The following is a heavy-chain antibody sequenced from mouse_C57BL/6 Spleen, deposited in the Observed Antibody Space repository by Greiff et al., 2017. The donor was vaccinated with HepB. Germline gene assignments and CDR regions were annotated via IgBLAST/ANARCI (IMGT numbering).Heavy chain of an antibody. V-gene: IGHV1-55*01. CDR3: ARSGYYGSSPSSH. Sequence: VQLQQPGAELVKPGASVKMSCKASGYTFTSYWITWAKQRPGQGLEWIGDIYPGSGSTNYNEKFKSKATLTVDTSSSTAYMQLSSLTSEDSAVYYCARSGYYGSSPSSHWGQGTTLTVSS. CDR2: IYPGSGST. J-gene: IGHJ2*01. D-gene: IGHD1-1*01. CDR1: GYTFTSYW.